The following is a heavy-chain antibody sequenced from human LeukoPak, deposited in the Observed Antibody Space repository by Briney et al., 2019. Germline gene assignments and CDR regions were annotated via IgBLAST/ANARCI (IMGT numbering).Heavy chain of an antibody. CDR1: GFTFSYYT. CDR3: AIDPNWGVDY. D-gene: IGHD7-27*01. J-gene: IGHJ4*02. V-gene: IGHV3-23*01. Sequence: GGSLRLSCAASGFTFSYYTMYWVRQAPGKGLEWVSIIGISGGGIHYADSVKGRFTISRDNSKNTLYLQMNSLRAEDTAVYYCAIDPNWGVDYWGQGVLVTVSS. CDR2: IGISGGGI.